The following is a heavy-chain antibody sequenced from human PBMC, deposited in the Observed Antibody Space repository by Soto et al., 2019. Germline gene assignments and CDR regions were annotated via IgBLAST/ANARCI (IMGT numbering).Heavy chain of an antibody. J-gene: IGHJ5*02. V-gene: IGHV4-30-4*01. CDR2: LYHTGTP. CDR3: ANYFMSRPWFET. Sequence: LSLTYTVSGGSISKGDYVWSWIRQAPGKGLEWMGSLYHTGTPYNNSSLKSRLTISGDTSRTQFSLKLTYLTAADTAAYYCANYFMSRPWFETWGKGTMVTVSS. CDR1: GGSISKGDYV. D-gene: IGHD6-6*01.